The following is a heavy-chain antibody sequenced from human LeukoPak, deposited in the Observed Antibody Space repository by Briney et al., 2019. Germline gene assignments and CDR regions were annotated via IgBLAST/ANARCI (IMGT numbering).Heavy chain of an antibody. J-gene: IGHJ4*02. CDR3: ARGGLYYDSSGYYH. CDR2: IKQDGSEK. Sequence: HTGGSLRLSCAASGFTFSSYWMSWVRQAPGKGLEWVANIKQDGSEKYYVDSVKGRFTISRDNAKNSLYLQMNSLRAEDTAVYYCARGGLYYDSSGYYHWGQGTLVTVSS. D-gene: IGHD3-22*01. V-gene: IGHV3-7*01. CDR1: GFTFSSYW.